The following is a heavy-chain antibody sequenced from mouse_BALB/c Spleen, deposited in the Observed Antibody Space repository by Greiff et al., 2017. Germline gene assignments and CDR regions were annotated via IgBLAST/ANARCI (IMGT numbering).Heavy chain of an antibody. CDR2: INPSTGYT. Sequence: VQLQQSGAELAKPGASVKMSCTASRYTFTSYWMHWVKQRPGQGLEWIGYINPSTGYTEYNQKFKDKATLTADKSSSTAYMQLSSLTSEDSAVYYCARGGYDYHYYFDYWGQGTTLTVSS. V-gene: IGHV1-7*01. D-gene: IGHD2-4*01. CDR1: RYTFTSYW. J-gene: IGHJ2*01. CDR3: ARGGYDYHYYFDY.